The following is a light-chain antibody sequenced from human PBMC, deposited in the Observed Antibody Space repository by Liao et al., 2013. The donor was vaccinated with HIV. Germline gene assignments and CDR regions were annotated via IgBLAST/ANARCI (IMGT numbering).Light chain of an antibody. J-gene: IGLJ2*01. CDR2: QDS. Sequence: SYELTQPPSVSVAPGKTARITCGGNNIGTKTVHWYQQKPGQSPVLVIYQDSKRPSGIPERFSGSYSGNTATLTISGTQSMDESDYFCQAWDSRAEVVFGGGTKLTVL. V-gene: IGLV3-21*01. CDR1: NIGTKT. CDR3: QAWDSRAEVV.